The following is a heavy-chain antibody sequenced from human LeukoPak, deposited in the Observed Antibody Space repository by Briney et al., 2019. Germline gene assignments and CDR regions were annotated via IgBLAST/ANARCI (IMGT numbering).Heavy chain of an antibody. D-gene: IGHD3-9*01. CDR1: GGTFSSYT. CDR3: ARDPGSYDIRNWFDP. Sequence: GASVKVSCKASGGTFSSYTISWVRQAPGQRLEWMGRIIPILGIANYAQKFQGRVTITVDKSTSTAYMELSSLRSEDTAVYYCARDPGSYDIRNWFDPWGQGTLVTVSS. CDR2: IIPILGIA. J-gene: IGHJ5*02. V-gene: IGHV1-69*04.